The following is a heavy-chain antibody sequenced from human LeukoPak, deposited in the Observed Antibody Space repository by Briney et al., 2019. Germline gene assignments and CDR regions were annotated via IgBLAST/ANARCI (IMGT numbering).Heavy chain of an antibody. Sequence: GGSLRLSCAASGFTFSSYAMTWVRQAPGKGLEWVSSISSSSTYIHYADSVKGRFTISRDNAKNSLYLQMNSLRAEDTAVYYCARGHYGLDVWGQGTTVTVSS. CDR3: ARGHYGLDV. CDR1: GFTFSSYA. CDR2: ISSSSTYI. V-gene: IGHV3-21*04. J-gene: IGHJ6*02.